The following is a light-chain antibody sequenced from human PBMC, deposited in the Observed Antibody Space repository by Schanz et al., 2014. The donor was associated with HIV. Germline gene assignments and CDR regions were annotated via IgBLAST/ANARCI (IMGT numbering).Light chain of an antibody. J-gene: IGLJ2*01. Sequence: QSVLTQPASVSGSPGQSITISCTGTSRDIGGYKYLSWDQQHPGQAPKLMIYDVSIRPSGVSNRFSGSKSGNTASLTVSGLQADDEADYYCSSYVDNYSVIFGGGTKLTVL. CDR1: SRDIGGYKY. V-gene: IGLV2-14*03. CDR3: SSYVDNYSVI. CDR2: DVS.